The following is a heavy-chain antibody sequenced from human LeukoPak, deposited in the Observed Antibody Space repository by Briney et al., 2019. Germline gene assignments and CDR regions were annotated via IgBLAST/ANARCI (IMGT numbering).Heavy chain of an antibody. Sequence: ASVKVSCKASGYTFTSYDINWVRQATGQGLEWMGWMNPNSGNTGYAQKFQGRVTITRNTSISTAYMELSSLRSEDTAVYYCASRIVVVTARCFDIWGQGTMVTVSS. J-gene: IGHJ3*02. CDR3: ASRIVVVTARCFDI. D-gene: IGHD2-21*02. CDR1: GYTFTSYD. V-gene: IGHV1-8*03. CDR2: MNPNSGNT.